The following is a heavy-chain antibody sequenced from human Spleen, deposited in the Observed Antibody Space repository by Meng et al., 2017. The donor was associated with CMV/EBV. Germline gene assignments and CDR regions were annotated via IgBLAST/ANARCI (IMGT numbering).Heavy chain of an antibody. D-gene: IGHD1-1*01. CDR1: GFTFRSYW. CDR2: INSDGSST. J-gene: IGHJ4*02. CDR3: ARAKRNDFDY. V-gene: IGHV3-74*01. Sequence: LSCAASGFTFRSYWMHWGRQAPGKGLVWVSRINSDGSSTSYADSVKGRFTISRDNAKNTLYLQMNSLRAEDTAVYYCARAKRNDFDYWGQGTLVTVSS.